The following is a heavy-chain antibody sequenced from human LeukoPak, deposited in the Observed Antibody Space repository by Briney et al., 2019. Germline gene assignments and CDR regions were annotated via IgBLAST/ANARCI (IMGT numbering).Heavy chain of an antibody. D-gene: IGHD3-22*01. CDR1: GGSISTYY. V-gene: IGHV4-59*01. Sequence: SETLSLTCTVSGGSISTYYWSWIRQPPGKGLEWIGYIYSSGSTKYNPALKSRVTLSVDTSKNQFSLKPSAVTAADTAVYYCARAPYDSSGYYAFDYWGQGTLVTVSS. CDR3: ARAPYDSSGYYAFDY. CDR2: IYSSGST. J-gene: IGHJ4*02.